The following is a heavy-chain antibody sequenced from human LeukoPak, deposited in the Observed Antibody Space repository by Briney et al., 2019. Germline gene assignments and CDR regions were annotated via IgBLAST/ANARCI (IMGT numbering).Heavy chain of an antibody. CDR3: ARVGWANAFDI. V-gene: IGHV3-23*03. D-gene: IGHD1-26*01. CDR1: GFTFSGFT. Sequence: GGSLRLSCAASGFTFSGFTMSWVRQAPGKGLEWVSSIYLGSGGALYADSVKGRFTISRDNSKNTLYLQMNSLRAEDTAVYYCARVGWANAFDIWGQGTMVTVSS. J-gene: IGHJ3*02. CDR2: IYLGSGGA.